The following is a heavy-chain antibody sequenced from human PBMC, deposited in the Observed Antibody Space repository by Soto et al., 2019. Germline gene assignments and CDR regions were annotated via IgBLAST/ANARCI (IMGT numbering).Heavy chain of an antibody. J-gene: IGHJ4*02. CDR3: AGIAAAVIY. CDR1: GFTFSSYG. Sequence: GGSLRLSCAASGFTFSSYGMHWVRQAPGKGLEWVAVISYDGSNKYYADSVKGRFTISRDNSKNTLYLQMNSLRAEDTAVYYCAGIAAAVIYWGQGTLVTSPQ. D-gene: IGHD6-13*01. V-gene: IGHV3-30*03. CDR2: ISYDGSNK.